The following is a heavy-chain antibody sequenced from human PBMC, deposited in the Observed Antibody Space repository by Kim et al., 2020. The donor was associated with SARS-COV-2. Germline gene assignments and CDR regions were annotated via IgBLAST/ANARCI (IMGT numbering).Heavy chain of an antibody. CDR2: ISSSSTSI. V-gene: IGHV3-48*03. CDR3: ARVSYYDNLITMDV. D-gene: IGHD3-9*01. J-gene: IGHJ6*04. Sequence: GGSLRLSCVASGFTFSHYGINWVRQAPGKGLEWVSHISSSSTSIYYADSVKGRFTISRDNAKNSLFLQMNNLRVEDTAIYYCARVSYYDNLITMDVWGKGTPVTVSS. CDR1: GFTFSHYG.